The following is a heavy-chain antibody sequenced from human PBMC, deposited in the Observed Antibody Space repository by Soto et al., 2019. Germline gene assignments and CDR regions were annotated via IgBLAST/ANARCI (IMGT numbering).Heavy chain of an antibody. V-gene: IGHV4-31*03. D-gene: IGHD3-16*02. J-gene: IGHJ5*02. CDR3: ARMGLHLGELSRNWFDP. Sequence: KPSETLSLTCTISGGSITSGDYYWTWIRQFPGKGLEWIAYIYSSGTTHYNPSLKSRATISLDTSNNQFSLEVKSATAADTAVYYCARMGLHLGELSRNWFDPWGQGSLVTVSS. CDR2: IYSSGTT. CDR1: GGSITSGDYY.